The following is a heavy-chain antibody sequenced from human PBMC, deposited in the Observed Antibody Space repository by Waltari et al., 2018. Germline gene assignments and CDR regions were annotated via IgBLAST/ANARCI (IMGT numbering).Heavy chain of an antibody. CDR3: VRGGSCSGRTTCRNWFDP. CDR1: GFTFSRCG. V-gene: IGHV3-33*08. D-gene: IGHD2-15*01. J-gene: IGHJ5*02. Sequence: QVQLVESGGGVVQPGRSLRLSCAASGFTFSRCGMHWVRQTPGKGVEGVAFIWDDGSGTWYADSVRGRFIISRDDSKNTLYLDMSSLRVDDTGVYYCVRGGSCSGRTTCRNWFDPWGQGTLVTVSS. CDR2: IWDDGSGT.